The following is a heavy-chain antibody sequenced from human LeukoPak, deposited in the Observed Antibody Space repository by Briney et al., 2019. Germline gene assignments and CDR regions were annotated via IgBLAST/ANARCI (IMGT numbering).Heavy chain of an antibody. D-gene: IGHD6-13*01. J-gene: IGHJ4*02. CDR2: ISYDGSNK. CDR1: GFTFSSYA. CDR3: ARVRATYSSSWYVLAY. Sequence: GRSLRLSCAASGFTFSSYAMHWVRQAPGKGLEWVAVISYDGSNKYYADSVKGRFTISRDNSKNTLYLQMNSLRAEDTAVYYCARVRATYSSSWYVLAYWGQGTLVTVSP. V-gene: IGHV3-30*04.